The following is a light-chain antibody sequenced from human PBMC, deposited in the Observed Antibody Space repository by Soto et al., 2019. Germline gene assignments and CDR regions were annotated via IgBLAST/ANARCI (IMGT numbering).Light chain of an antibody. V-gene: IGKV3-15*01. CDR2: GAS. Sequence: EILMTQSPATLSVSPGERATLSCRASQSVSSNLAWYQQKPGQAPRLLIYGASTRATGMPARFSGSGSGTEFTLTISSLQSEDFAVYYCQQCNNWPPLTFGGGTKVEIK. CDR3: QQCNNWPPLT. CDR1: QSVSSN. J-gene: IGKJ4*01.